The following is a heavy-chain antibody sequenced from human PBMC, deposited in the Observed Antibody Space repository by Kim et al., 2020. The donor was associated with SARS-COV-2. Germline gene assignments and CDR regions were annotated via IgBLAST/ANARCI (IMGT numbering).Heavy chain of an antibody. CDR2: IYYSGST. J-gene: IGHJ4*02. Sequence: SETLSLTCTVSGGSISSGGYYWSWIRQHPGKGLEWIGYIYYSGSTYYNPSLKSRVTISVDTSKNQFSLKLSSVTAADTAVYYCARGVGGIVATMFAYWGQGTLVTVSS. V-gene: IGHV4-31*03. D-gene: IGHD5-12*01. CDR3: ARGVGGIVATMFAY. CDR1: GGSISSGGYY.